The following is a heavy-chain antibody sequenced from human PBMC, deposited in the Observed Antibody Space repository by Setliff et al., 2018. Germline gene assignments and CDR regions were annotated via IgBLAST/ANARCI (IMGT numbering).Heavy chain of an antibody. V-gene: IGHV4-34*01. CDR3: ARGRIQLWKYYFDY. D-gene: IGHD5-18*01. Sequence: SETLSLTCGVYGESFSEFYWSWIRQPPGKGLEWIGEINQSGSTNHNPSLKSRVTISVDTSKNQFSLKLSSVTAADTAVYYCARGRIQLWKYYFDYWGQGTLVTVSS. CDR1: GESFSEFY. CDR2: INQSGST. J-gene: IGHJ4*02.